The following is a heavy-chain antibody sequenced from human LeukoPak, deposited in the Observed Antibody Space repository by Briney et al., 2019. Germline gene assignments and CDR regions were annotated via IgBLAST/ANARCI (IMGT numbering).Heavy chain of an antibody. CDR3: LCLWFGKGVY. Sequence: GGSLRLSCAASGFSSSSYEMNWVRQAPGKGLEWISYINSNGRNIDYADSVRGRFTISRDNAKNSLFLQMNSLRAEDTAVYYCLCLWFGKGVYWGRGTLVTVSS. CDR1: GFSSSSYE. CDR2: INSNGRNI. V-gene: IGHV3-48*03. J-gene: IGHJ4*02. D-gene: IGHD3-10*01.